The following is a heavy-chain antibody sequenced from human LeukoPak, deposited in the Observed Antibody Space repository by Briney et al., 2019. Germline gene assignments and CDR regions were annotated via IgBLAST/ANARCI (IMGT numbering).Heavy chain of an antibody. Sequence: GGSLRLSCAASGFSISDYYMTWIRQAPGKGLEWVSYIRSPGSATFYADSLKGRFTISRDNAKNSLYLQMNSLRAEDTAIYYCARAYMLRGAITKPLEYWGQGTQVTVSS. J-gene: IGHJ4*02. CDR1: GFSISDYY. CDR3: ARAYMLRGAITKPLEY. CDR2: IRSPGSAT. D-gene: IGHD3-10*01. V-gene: IGHV3-11*01.